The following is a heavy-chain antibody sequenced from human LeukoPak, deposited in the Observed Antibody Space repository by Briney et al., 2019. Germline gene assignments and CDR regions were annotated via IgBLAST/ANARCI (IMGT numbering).Heavy chain of an antibody. CDR3: ASLSTVTTHYYYMDV. Sequence: ASVKVSCKASGYTFTSYYMHWVRQAPGQGLEWMGIINPSGGSASYAQKFQGRVTMTRDTSTSTVYMELSSLRSEDTAVYYCASLSTVTTHYYYMDVWGKGTTVTVSS. V-gene: IGHV1-46*01. CDR1: GYTFTSYY. CDR2: INPSGGSA. D-gene: IGHD4-17*01. J-gene: IGHJ6*03.